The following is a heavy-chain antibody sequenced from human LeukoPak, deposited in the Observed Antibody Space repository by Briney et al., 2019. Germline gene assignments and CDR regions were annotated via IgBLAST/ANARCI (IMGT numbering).Heavy chain of an antibody. V-gene: IGHV4-34*01. D-gene: IGHD5-12*01. J-gene: IGHJ4*02. CDR1: GGSFSGYY. CDR3: ARGSGYDRGGLGY. Sequence: SETLSLTCAVYGGSFSGYYWSWIRQPPGKGLEWIGEINHSGSTNYNPSLKSRVTISVDTSKNQFSLKLSSVTAADTAVYYCARGSGYDRGGLGYWGQGTLVTVSS. CDR2: INHSGST.